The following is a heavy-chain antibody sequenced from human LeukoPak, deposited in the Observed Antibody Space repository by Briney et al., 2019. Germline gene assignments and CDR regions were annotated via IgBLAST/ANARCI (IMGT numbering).Heavy chain of an antibody. V-gene: IGHV1-2*02. CDR1: GYTFTGYY. Sequence: GASVKVSCKASGYTFTGYYMHWVRQAPGQGLEWKGWINPNSGGTNYAQKFQGRVTMTRDTSISTAYMELRRLRSDDTAVYYCARRAGFGELLSLYYMDVWGKGTTVTVSS. D-gene: IGHD3-10*01. CDR3: ARRAGFGELLSLYYMDV. CDR2: INPNSGGT. J-gene: IGHJ6*03.